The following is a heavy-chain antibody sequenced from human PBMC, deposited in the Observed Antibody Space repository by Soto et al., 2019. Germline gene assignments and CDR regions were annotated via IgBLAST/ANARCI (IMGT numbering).Heavy chain of an antibody. CDR2: INPNSGGT. J-gene: IGHJ5*02. CDR1: GYTFTGYY. D-gene: IGHD6-6*01. CDR3: ARASRVSSSRWFDP. V-gene: IGHV1-2*04. Sequence: ASVKVSCKASGYTFTGYYMHWVRQAPGQGLEWMGWINPNSGGTNYAQKFQGWVTMTRDTSISTAYMELSRLSYDDTAVYYCARASRVSSSRWFDPWGQGTLVTVSS.